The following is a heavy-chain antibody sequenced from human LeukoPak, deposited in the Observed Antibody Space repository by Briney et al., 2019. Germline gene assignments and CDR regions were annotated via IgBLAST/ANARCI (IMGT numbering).Heavy chain of an antibody. D-gene: IGHD3-3*01. CDR3: ARGTPPLYYDFWSGRAGYMDV. J-gene: IGHJ6*03. Sequence: GASVKVSCKASGYTFTSYDINWVRQATGQGLEWMGWMNPNSGNTGYAQKFQGRVAITRNTSISTAYMELSSLRSEDTAVYYCARGTPPLYYDFWSGRAGYMDVWGKGTTVTVSS. CDR1: GYTFTSYD. V-gene: IGHV1-8*01. CDR2: MNPNSGNT.